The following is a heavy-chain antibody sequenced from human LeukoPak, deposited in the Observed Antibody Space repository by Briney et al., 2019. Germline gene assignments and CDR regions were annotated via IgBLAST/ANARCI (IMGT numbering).Heavy chain of an antibody. CDR2: MNPNSGNT. Sequence: ASVKVSCKASGYTFTSYDINWVRQATGQGLEWMGWMNPNSGNTGYAQKFQGRVTMTRNTSISTAYMELSSLRSEDTAVYYCARGRQYAYYYDNHYGMDVWGQGTTVTVSS. CDR3: ARGRQYAYYYDNHYGMDV. V-gene: IGHV1-8*01. D-gene: IGHD3-22*01. CDR1: GYTFTSYD. J-gene: IGHJ6*02.